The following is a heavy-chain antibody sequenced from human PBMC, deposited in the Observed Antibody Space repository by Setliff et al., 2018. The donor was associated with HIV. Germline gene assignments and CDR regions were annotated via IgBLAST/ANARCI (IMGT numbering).Heavy chain of an antibody. D-gene: IGHD4-17*01. CDR3: ARALYGEYGGDLNWLDP. Sequence: GASVKVSCKTSGYSFINYAINWVRQAPGQGLQWMGWINTQTGSPTYAQAFTGRFVFSVDSTVTTAYLQISGLKADDTAVYYCARALYGEYGGDLNWLDPWGQGTLVTSPQ. V-gene: IGHV7-4-1*02. J-gene: IGHJ5*02. CDR1: GYSFINYA. CDR2: INTQTGSP.